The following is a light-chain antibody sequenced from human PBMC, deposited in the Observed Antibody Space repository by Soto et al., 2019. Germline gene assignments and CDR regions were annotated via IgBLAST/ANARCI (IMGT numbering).Light chain of an antibody. Sequence: EIVLTQSPGTLSLSPGERATLSCRASQSVDISLAWYQQKPGQAPRLLIYGASTRATGIPARFSGSGSGTDFTLTISSLEPEDFAVYYCQQRSNWPPITFGQGTRLEIK. CDR3: QQRSNWPPIT. J-gene: IGKJ5*01. CDR2: GAS. V-gene: IGKV3-11*01. CDR1: QSVDIS.